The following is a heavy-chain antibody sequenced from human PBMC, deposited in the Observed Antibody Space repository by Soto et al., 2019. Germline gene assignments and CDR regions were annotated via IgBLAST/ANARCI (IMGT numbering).Heavy chain of an antibody. CDR3: ARDSHYSSSPFDY. J-gene: IGHJ4*02. D-gene: IGHD6-6*01. CDR2: ISSGGGTI. V-gene: IGHV3-11*01. Sequence: QVQLVESGGGLVKPGGSLRLSCAASGFTFSDYHMSWIRQAPGKGLEWVSYISSGGGTIHYTDSVKGRFTISRDNAKNSLYLQMIILRAEDTAVYYCARDSHYSSSPFDYWGQGTLVTVSS. CDR1: GFTFSDYH.